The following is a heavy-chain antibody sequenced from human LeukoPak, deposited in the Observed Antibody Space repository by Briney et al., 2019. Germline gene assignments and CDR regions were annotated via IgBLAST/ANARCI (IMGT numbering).Heavy chain of an antibody. CDR2: INPNSGGT. Sequence: GASVKVSCKASGYTLTGYYMHWVRQAPGQGLEWMGWINPNSGGTNYAQSFQGRVTMTRDTSISTAYVELSRLRSDDTAVYYCARDSGSSYSSSSWGQGTLVTVSS. D-gene: IGHD6-6*01. CDR3: ARDSGSSYSSSS. J-gene: IGHJ5*02. V-gene: IGHV1-2*02. CDR1: GYTLTGYY.